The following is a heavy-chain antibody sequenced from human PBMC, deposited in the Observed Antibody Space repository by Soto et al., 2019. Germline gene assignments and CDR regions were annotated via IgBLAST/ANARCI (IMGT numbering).Heavy chain of an antibody. Sequence: QITLKESGPTLVKPTQTLTLTCTFSGFSLSTSGVGVGWIRQPPGKAREWLAVIYWDDTKHYSPSLKSRLTTTQHTSKNQVVLTMTNMDPVDTATYYCAHKGYGDYPIDYWGQGTLVTVSS. CDR2: IYWDDTK. CDR1: GFSLSTSGVG. J-gene: IGHJ4*02. V-gene: IGHV2-5*02. D-gene: IGHD4-17*01. CDR3: AHKGYGDYPIDY.